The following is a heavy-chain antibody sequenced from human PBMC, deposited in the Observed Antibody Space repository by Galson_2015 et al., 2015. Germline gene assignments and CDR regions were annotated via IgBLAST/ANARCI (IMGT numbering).Heavy chain of an antibody. V-gene: IGHV3-74*01. CDR3: ARGGEMATIIRYYVMDV. CDR2: INSDGSST. D-gene: IGHD5-24*01. CDR1: GFTFSSYW. J-gene: IGHJ6*02. Sequence: SLRLSCAASGFTFSSYWMHWVRQAPGKGLVWVSRINSDGSSTSYADSVKGRFTISRDNAKNTLYLQMNSLRAEDTAVYYCARGGEMATIIRYYVMDVWGPGTTGTVSS.